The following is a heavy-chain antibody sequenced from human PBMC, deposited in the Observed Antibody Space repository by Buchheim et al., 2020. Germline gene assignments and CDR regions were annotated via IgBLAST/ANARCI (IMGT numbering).Heavy chain of an antibody. Sequence: EVQLVESGGGLVQPGGSLRLSCAASGFTFSDLWMHWVRQTPGKGLMWVSRINSDGSSTIYGESVKGRCTVSRDNAKNTLYLQMNSLRAEDTGVYYCARDPLLNGGTLDYWGQGT. CDR2: INSDGSST. J-gene: IGHJ4*02. CDR1: GFTFSDLW. CDR3: ARDPLLNGGTLDY. V-gene: IGHV3-74*01. D-gene: IGHD1-1*01.